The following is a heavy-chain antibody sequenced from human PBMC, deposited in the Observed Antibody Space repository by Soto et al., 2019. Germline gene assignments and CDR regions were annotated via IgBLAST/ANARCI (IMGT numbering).Heavy chain of an antibody. CDR3: ARGRGGSYGGNSAHFDI. J-gene: IGHJ3*02. Sequence: QVQLVESGGGVVQPGTSLRLSCEASGFTFSGFGMHWVRQAPGKGLEWVAVIWYDGSKKYYADCVKGRFTISRDNSKNALYLQMNSLRAEDTAVYYWARGRGGSYGGNSAHFDIWGQGTLVPVSS. D-gene: IGHD4-17*01. CDR2: IWYDGSKK. CDR1: GFTFSGFG. V-gene: IGHV3-33*01.